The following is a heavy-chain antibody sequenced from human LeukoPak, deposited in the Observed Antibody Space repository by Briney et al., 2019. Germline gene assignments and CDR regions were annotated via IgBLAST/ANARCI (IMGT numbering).Heavy chain of an antibody. J-gene: IGHJ4*02. CDR2: IILIFGTA. D-gene: IGHD3-9*01. V-gene: IGHV1-69*13. CDR3: ALDYDILTSRPYYFDY. Sequence: SVKVSCKASGGTFSSYAISWVRQAPGQGLEWMGGIILIFGTANYAQKFQGRVTITADESTSTAYMELGSLRSEDTAVYYCALDYDILTSRPYYFDYWGQGTLVTVSS. CDR1: GGTFSSYA.